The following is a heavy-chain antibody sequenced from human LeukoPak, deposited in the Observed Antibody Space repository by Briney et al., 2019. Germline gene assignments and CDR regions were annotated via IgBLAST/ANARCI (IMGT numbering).Heavy chain of an antibody. J-gene: IGHJ4*02. CDR3: ARDGRPLDY. CDR2: IKQDGGEK. CDR1: GITFSRYW. Sequence: GGSLRLSCVDSGITFSRYWMGWVRQAPGKGLEWVANIKQDGGEKYYVDSVKGRFTISRDNAKNSLYLQMNSLRVEDTAVYYCARDGRPLDYWGQGTLVTVSS. V-gene: IGHV3-7*03.